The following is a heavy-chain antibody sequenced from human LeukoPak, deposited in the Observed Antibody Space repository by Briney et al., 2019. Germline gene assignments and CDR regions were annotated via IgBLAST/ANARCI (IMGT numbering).Heavy chain of an antibody. CDR1: GFTFDDYA. D-gene: IGHD6-6*01. Sequence: GGSLRLSCAASGFTFDDYAMHWVRQAPGKGLEWVSGISWNSGSIGYADSVKGRFIISRDNAKNSLYLQMNSLRAEDTALYYCAKETPLEYSSSLGAFDIWGQGTMVTVSS. CDR3: AKETPLEYSSSLGAFDI. J-gene: IGHJ3*02. V-gene: IGHV3-9*01. CDR2: ISWNSGSI.